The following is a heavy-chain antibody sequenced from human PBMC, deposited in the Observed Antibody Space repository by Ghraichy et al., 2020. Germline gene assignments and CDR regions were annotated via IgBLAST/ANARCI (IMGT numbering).Heavy chain of an antibody. CDR1: GFTVSNNY. V-gene: IGHV3-53*01. J-gene: IGHJ4*02. CDR3: AWIPRV. Sequence: GGSLRLSCAASGFTVSNNYMSWVRQAPGKGLEWVSLIYSGGSTHYADSVKGRFTISRDNSKNTLYLQMNSLRAEDTAVYYCAWIPRVWRQGTLVTVSS. CDR2: IYSGGST. D-gene: IGHD2-2*03.